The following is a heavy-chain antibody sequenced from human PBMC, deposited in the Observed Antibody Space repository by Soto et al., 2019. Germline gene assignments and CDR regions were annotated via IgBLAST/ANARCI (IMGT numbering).Heavy chain of an antibody. CDR1: GFTFSTAW. Sequence: GGSLRLSCAASGFTFSTAWMNWVRQAPGKGLEWVGRIATKTDGGTTDYAAPVKGRFTISRDDSKSTLFLQMNSLKTEDTALYYCTSSLSSAIWGQEALVTVSS. CDR3: TSSLSSAI. CDR2: IATKTDGGTT. D-gene: IGHD6-13*01. J-gene: IGHJ4*02. V-gene: IGHV3-15*07.